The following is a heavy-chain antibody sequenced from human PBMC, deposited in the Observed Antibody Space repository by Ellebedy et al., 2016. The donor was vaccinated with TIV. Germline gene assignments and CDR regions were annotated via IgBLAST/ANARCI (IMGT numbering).Heavy chain of an antibody. CDR1: GYSFSTYW. CDR2: IDPIDSYT. J-gene: IGHJ4*02. Sequence: GESLKISCKGVGYSFSTYWISWVRLMPGKGLEWMGRIDPIDSYTNYSPSFQGHVTISVDKSKATAFLQWNSLRASDTAMYFCARFGNSGWYFDYWGQGTLVTASA. D-gene: IGHD6-19*01. V-gene: IGHV5-10-1*01. CDR3: ARFGNSGWYFDY.